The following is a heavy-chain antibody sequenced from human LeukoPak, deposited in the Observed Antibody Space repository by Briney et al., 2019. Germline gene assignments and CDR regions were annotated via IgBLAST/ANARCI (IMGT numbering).Heavy chain of an antibody. CDR3: AKGPPKFRGGSYCFDY. V-gene: IGHV3-23*01. D-gene: IGHD2-15*01. Sequence: GGSLRLSCAASGFTFSSYAMSWVRQAPGKGLEWVSAISGSGGSTYYADSVKGRFTISRDNSKNTLFLQMNSLRAEDTAVYYCAKGPPKFRGGSYCFDYWGQGTLVTVSS. CDR1: GFTFSSYA. CDR2: ISGSGGST. J-gene: IGHJ4*02.